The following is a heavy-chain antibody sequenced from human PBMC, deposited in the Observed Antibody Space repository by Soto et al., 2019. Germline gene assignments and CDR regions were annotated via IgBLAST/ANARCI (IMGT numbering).Heavy chain of an antibody. CDR2: IHSGGST. J-gene: IGHJ6*03. Sequence: EVQLVESGGGLVQPGGSLRLSCAASGFTVSSNYMSWVRQAPGKGLEWVSVIHSGGSTYYADSVKGRFTISRDNSKNTLYLLMNSLRAEDTAVYYCARQGFWSRYSYYYYYMDVWGKGTTVTVSS. V-gene: IGHV3-66*04. CDR1: GFTVSSNY. D-gene: IGHD3-3*01. CDR3: ARQGFWSRYSYYYYYMDV.